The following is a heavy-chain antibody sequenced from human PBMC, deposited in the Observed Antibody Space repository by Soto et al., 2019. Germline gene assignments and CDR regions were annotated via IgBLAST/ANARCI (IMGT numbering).Heavy chain of an antibody. CDR2: IYYSGST. J-gene: IGHJ4*02. CDR1: GGSISSYY. CDR3: ARDNGREQYYDSSGYWYYFDY. D-gene: IGHD3-22*01. Sequence: PSDTLSLTCTVSGGSISSYYWSWIRQPPGKGLEWIGYIYYSGSTNYNPFLKSRVTISVDTSKNQFSLKLSSVTAADTAVYYCARDNGREQYYDSSGYWYYFDYWGQGTLVTVS. V-gene: IGHV4-59*01.